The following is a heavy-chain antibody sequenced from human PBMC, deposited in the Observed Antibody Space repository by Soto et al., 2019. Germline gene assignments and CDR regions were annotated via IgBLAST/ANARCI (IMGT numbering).Heavy chain of an antibody. D-gene: IGHD3-10*01. J-gene: IGHJ4*02. V-gene: IGHV3-23*01. Sequence: GGSLRLSCAASGFTFSSDAMSWVRQAPGKGLEWVSTISGSGGSTYYADSVKGRFTISRDNSKNTVYLQMNSLRAEDTAVYYCAKFWGSGSYYNLPDYWGQGTLVTVS. CDR3: AKFWGSGSYYNLPDY. CDR1: GFTFSSDA. CDR2: ISGSGGST.